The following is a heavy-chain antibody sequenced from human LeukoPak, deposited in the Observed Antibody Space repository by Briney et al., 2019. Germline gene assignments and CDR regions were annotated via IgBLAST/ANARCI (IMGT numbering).Heavy chain of an antibody. D-gene: IGHD2-21*01. CDR1: GFTFSSYW. CDR3: AKAPVTSCRGAYCYPFDS. J-gene: IGHJ4*02. Sequence: GGSLRLSCAASGFTFSSYWMSWVRQTPEKGLEWVANIHDDGIVTHYVDSVKGRFTISRDNSKNTLYLQMNSLRAEDAAVYFCAKAPVTSCRGAYCYPFDSWGQGTLVTVSS. CDR2: IHDDGIVT. V-gene: IGHV3-7*03.